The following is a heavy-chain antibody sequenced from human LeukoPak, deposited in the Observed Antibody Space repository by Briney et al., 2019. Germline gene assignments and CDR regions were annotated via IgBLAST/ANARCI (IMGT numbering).Heavy chain of an antibody. V-gene: IGHV3-7*05. CDR2: IKQDGSEK. CDR1: GVTFSNYW. CDR3: ASDIGYCSRTSCYDYGMDV. D-gene: IGHD2-2*01. J-gene: IGHJ6*02. Sequence: GGSLRLSCAASGVTFSNYWMSGVRQAPGKGLEWVANIKQDGSEKYYVDSVKGRFTISRDNAKNSLYLQMNSLRAEDTAVYYCASDIGYCSRTSCYDYGMDVWGQGTTVTVSS.